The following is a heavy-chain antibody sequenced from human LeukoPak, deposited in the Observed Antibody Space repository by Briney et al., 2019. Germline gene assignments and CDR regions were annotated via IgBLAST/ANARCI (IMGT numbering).Heavy chain of an antibody. J-gene: IGHJ4*02. Sequence: ASVKVSCKASGGTFSSYAISWVRQAPGQGLEWMGGIIPIFGTASYAQKFQGRVTITADESTSTAYMELSSLRSEDTAVYYCARDKLNYYDSSGYRDWGQGTLVTVSS. CDR1: GGTFSSYA. V-gene: IGHV1-69*13. CDR3: ARDKLNYYDSSGYRD. D-gene: IGHD3-22*01. CDR2: IIPIFGTA.